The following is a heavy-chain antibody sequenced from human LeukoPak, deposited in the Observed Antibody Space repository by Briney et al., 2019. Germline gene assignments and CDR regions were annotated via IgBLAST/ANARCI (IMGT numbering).Heavy chain of an antibody. Sequence: GASVKVSCKASGYTFIRHWMHWVRLAPGQGFEWVGLINPTGTATLYAQKFQGRVTLTRDMSTSTDYMELRSLKSEDTAIYYCARDNSVGDNAWWFDPWGQGTLVTVSS. CDR2: INPTGTAT. CDR1: GYTFIRHW. V-gene: IGHV1-46*01. J-gene: IGHJ5*02. CDR3: ARDNSVGDNAWWFDP. D-gene: IGHD1-26*01.